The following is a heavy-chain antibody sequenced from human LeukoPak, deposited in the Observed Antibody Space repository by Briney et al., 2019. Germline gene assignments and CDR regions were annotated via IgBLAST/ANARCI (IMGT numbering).Heavy chain of an antibody. CDR3: GTVRGILSYFDL. Sequence: GASVKVSCKASGDSFIDSYIHWVRQAPGQGPEWMGWINLNTGGVNYAQKFDGRFSMTRDTSINTAFMELSGLRFDDTAVYYCGTVRGILSYFDLWGRGTLVTVSS. D-gene: IGHD3-16*01. J-gene: IGHJ2*01. CDR2: INLNTGGV. CDR1: GDSFIDSY. V-gene: IGHV1-2*02.